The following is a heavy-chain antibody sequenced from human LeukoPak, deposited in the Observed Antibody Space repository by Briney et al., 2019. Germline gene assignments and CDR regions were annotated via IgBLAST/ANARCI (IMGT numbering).Heavy chain of an antibody. V-gene: IGHV4-59*08. CDR3: ARPAVPYSSSWYYFDY. Sequence: ETLSLTCTVSGGSISSYYWSWIRQPPGKGLEWIGYIYYSGSTNYNPSLKSRVTISVDTSKNQFSLKLSSVTAADTAVYYCARPAVPYSSSWYYFDYWGQGTLVTVSS. CDR2: IYYSGST. CDR1: GGSISSYY. D-gene: IGHD6-13*01. J-gene: IGHJ4*02.